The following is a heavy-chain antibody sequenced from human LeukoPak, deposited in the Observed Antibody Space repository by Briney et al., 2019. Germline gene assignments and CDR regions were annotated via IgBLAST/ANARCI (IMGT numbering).Heavy chain of an antibody. Sequence: PGGSLRLSCAASGFNFNSYWMSWVRQAPGKGLEWVSDISSSSSYTNYADSVKGRFTISRDSAKNSLYLQMNSLRAEDTAVYYCARETLWFGNLYFDYWGQGTLVTVSS. V-gene: IGHV3-11*05. CDR2: ISSSSSYT. J-gene: IGHJ4*02. CDR1: GFNFNSYW. D-gene: IGHD3-10*01. CDR3: ARETLWFGNLYFDY.